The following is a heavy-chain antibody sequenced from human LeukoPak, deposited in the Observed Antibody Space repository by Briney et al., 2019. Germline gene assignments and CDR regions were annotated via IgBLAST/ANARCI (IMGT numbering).Heavy chain of an antibody. CDR1: GGSISSGDYY. J-gene: IGHJ6*02. Sequence: SQTLSLTCTVSGGSISSGDYYWSWIRPPPGKGLGWIGYIYYSGSTYYNPSLKRRVTISVDTSKNQFSLKLTSVTAADTAVYYCARDRGPDYGGPGNYGMDVWGQGTTVTVSS. CDR3: ARDRGPDYGGPGNYGMDV. CDR2: IYYSGST. D-gene: IGHD4-17*01. V-gene: IGHV4-30-4*01.